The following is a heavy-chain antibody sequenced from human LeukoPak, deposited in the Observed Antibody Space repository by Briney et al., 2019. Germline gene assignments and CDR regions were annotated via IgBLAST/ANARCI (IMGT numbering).Heavy chain of an antibody. D-gene: IGHD2-2*01. CDR3: ARVGQLLLDY. CDR1: GGSISSSSYY. J-gene: IGHJ4*02. CDR2: IYYSGST. V-gene: IGHV4-39*01. Sequence: SETLSLTCTVSGGSISSSSYYWGWIRQPPGKGLEWIGSIYYSGSTYYNPSLKSRVTISVDTSTNQFSLKLSSVTAADTAVYYCARVGQLLLDYWGQGTLVTVSS.